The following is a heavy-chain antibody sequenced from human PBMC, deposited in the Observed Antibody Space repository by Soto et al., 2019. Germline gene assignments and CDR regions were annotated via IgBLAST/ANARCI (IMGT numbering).Heavy chain of an antibody. D-gene: IGHD3-3*02. V-gene: IGHV3-23*01. J-gene: IGHJ6*02. CDR3: AKVPIFGVVSRSYGMDV. CDR1: GITFSNHA. CDR2: ISGSGTTT. Sequence: GGSLRLSCAASGITFSNHALSWVRQAPGKGLEWVSGISGSGTTTYYADSVKGRFAISRDNSKNTLYLQMNSLRAEDTAVYYCAKVPIFGVVSRSYGMDVWGQGTTVTVSS.